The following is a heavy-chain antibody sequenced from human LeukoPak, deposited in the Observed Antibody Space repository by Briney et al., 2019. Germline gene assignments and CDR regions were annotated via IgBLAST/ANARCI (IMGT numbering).Heavy chain of an antibody. CDR2: INGSGGST. Sequence: PGGSLRLSCAASGFTFSSYAMSWVRQAPGKGLEWVSDINGSGGSTYYADSVKGRFTISRDNSKNTLYLQMNSLRAEDTAVYYCAKFGVLLWFGELLGSWFDPWGQGTLVTVSS. CDR1: GFTFSSYA. D-gene: IGHD3-10*01. J-gene: IGHJ5*02. V-gene: IGHV3-23*01. CDR3: AKFGVLLWFGELLGSWFDP.